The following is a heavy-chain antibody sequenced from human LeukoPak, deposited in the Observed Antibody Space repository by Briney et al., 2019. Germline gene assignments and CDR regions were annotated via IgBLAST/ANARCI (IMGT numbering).Heavy chain of an antibody. CDR3: SSSRGGNDYVWGDY. CDR2: IFYSGST. J-gene: IGHJ4*02. V-gene: IGHV4-59*01. Sequence: PSETLSLTCTVSGGSISGYYWSWIRQPPGKGLEWIGYIFYSGSTNYNPSLKSRVTISLDTSRNQFSLRLPSVTAADTAVYYWSSSRGGNDYVWGDYWGQGTLVTVSS. D-gene: IGHD3-16*01. CDR1: GGSISGYY.